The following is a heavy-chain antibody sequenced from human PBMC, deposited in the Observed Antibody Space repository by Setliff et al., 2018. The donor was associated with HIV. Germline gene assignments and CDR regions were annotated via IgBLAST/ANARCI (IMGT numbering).Heavy chain of an antibody. CDR3: AKDTGGGGDPRDAFDI. D-gene: IGHD3-16*01. J-gene: IGHJ3*02. CDR1: GFYISDYS. CDR2: ICDSRNPI. V-gene: IGHV3-48*04. Sequence: PGGSLRLSCVASGFYISDYSMNWVRQTPGKGLEWLSYICDSRNPIKYEDSVKGRFTISRDNAKNSLYLQMNSLRAEDTALYYCAKDTGGGGDPRDAFDIWGQGTMVTVSS.